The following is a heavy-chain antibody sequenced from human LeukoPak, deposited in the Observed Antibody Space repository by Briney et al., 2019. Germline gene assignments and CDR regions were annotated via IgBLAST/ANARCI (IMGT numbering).Heavy chain of an antibody. J-gene: IGHJ5*02. V-gene: IGHV3-15*01. Sequence: GESLRLSCAASGFTFSNAWMRWVRQAPGKGLEWVGRINTKSDGETTDYAAPVKGRFTISRDDSKDTLFLQMNSLKPEDTAIYYCAAGHYTNLWGQGTLVTVSS. CDR2: INTKSDGETT. CDR3: AAGHYTNL. CDR1: GFTFSNAW. D-gene: IGHD3-3*01.